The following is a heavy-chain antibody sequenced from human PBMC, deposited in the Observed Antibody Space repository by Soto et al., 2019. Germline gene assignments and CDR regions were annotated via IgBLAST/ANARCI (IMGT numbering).Heavy chain of an antibody. V-gene: IGHV3-33*01. J-gene: IGHJ6*02. D-gene: IGHD3-3*01. CDR2: IWYDGSNK. CDR3: ARGITIFGVVSYYYYGMDV. CDR1: GFTFSSYG. Sequence: GGSLRLSCAASGFTFSSYGMHWVRQAPGKGLEWVAVIWYDGSNKYYADSVKGRFTISRDNSKNTLYLQMNSLRAEDTAVHYCARGITIFGVVSYYYYGMDVWGQGTTVTVSS.